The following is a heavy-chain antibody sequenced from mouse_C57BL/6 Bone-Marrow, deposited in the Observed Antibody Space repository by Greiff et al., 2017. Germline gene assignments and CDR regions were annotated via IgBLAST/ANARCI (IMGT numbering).Heavy chain of an antibody. CDR1: GYTFTDYY. D-gene: IGHD2-5*01. J-gene: IGHJ3*01. CDR3: ARSSCYSNYAWFAY. Sequence: VQLQQSGPELVKPGASVKISCKASGYTFTDYYINWVKQRPGQGLEWIGWIYPGSGNTKYNEKFKGKATLTVDTYYSTASMQLSSLTSEDSAVYFCARSSCYSNYAWFAYWGPGTLVTVSA. CDR2: IYPGSGNT. V-gene: IGHV1-84*01.